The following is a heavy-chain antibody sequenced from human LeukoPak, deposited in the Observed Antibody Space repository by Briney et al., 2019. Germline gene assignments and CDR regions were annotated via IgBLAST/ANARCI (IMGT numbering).Heavy chain of an antibody. D-gene: IGHD6-19*01. CDR3: ARGVRIAVAGYIDY. CDR2: IYSGGFT. J-gene: IGHJ4*02. CDR1: EFTVSNNY. Sequence: GGSLRLSCAASEFTVSNNYMSWVRQAPGKGLEWVSVIYSGGFTFYADSVKGRFTISRDKSKNTLYLQMNSLRAEDTAVYYCARGVRIAVAGYIDYWGQGTLVTVSS. V-gene: IGHV3-66*01.